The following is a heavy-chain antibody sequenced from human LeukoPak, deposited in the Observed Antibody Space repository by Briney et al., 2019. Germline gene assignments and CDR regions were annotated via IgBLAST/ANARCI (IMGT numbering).Heavy chain of an antibody. D-gene: IGHD6-13*01. Sequence: SETLSLTCTVSGGSISSSSYYWGWIRQPPGKGLEWIGSIYYSGSTYYNPSLKSRVTISVDTSKNQFSLKLSSVTAADTAVYYCASAAAGSSRHNYFDYWGQGTLVTVSS. J-gene: IGHJ4*02. CDR3: ASAAAGSSRHNYFDY. CDR2: IYYSGST. V-gene: IGHV4-39*01. CDR1: GGSISSSSYY.